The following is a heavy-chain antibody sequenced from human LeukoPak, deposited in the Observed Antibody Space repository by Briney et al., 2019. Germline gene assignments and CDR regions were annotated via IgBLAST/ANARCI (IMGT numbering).Heavy chain of an antibody. V-gene: IGHV3-23*01. Sequence: PGGSLRLSCAVSGITLSHYGMSWVRQAPGKGLEWVAGIGGSGGRTNYADSVKGRFTISRDNPKNTLYLQMNSLRAEDTAVYFCAKRGVVIRVILVGFHKEAYYFDSWGQGALVIVSS. CDR1: GITLSHYG. CDR3: AKRGVVIRVILVGFHKEAYYFDS. CDR2: IGGSGGRT. D-gene: IGHD3-22*01. J-gene: IGHJ4*02.